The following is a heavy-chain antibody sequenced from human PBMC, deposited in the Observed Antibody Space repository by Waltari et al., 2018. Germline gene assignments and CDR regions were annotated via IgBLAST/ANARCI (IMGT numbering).Heavy chain of an antibody. CDR1: GFTFSSYW. V-gene: IGHV3-7*01. Sequence: EVQLVESGGGLVQRGGSLRLSCSASGFTFSSYWMRWVRQAPGKGREGGANIKQDGSEKDDVDSVKGRFTISRDNAKNSLYLQMNSLRAEDTALYYCARVGDYGDYYLDQWGQGTLVTVSS. CDR2: IKQDGSEK. D-gene: IGHD4-17*01. CDR3: ARVGDYGDYYLDQ. J-gene: IGHJ4*02.